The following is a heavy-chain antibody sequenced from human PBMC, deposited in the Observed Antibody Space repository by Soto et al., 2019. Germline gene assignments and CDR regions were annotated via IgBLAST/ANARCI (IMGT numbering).Heavy chain of an antibody. J-gene: IGHJ4*02. CDR1: GYTFTSYG. D-gene: IGHD2-15*01. CDR2: ISAYNGNT. V-gene: IGHV1-18*01. Sequence: ASVKVSCKGSGYTFTSYGISWVRQAPGQGLEWMGWISAYNGNTNYAQKLQGRVTMTTDTSTSTAYMELRSLRSDDTAVYYCARGFACSGGSCYVDYWGQGTLVTVSS. CDR3: ARGFACSGGSCYVDY.